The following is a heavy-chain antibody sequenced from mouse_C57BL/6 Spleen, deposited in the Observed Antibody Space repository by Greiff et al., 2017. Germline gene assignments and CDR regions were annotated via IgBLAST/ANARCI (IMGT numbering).Heavy chain of an antibody. J-gene: IGHJ2*01. CDR1: GFTFSSYG. Sequence: EVKVVESGGDLVKPGGSLKLSCAASGFTFSSYGMSWVRQTPDKRLEWVATISSGGSYTYYPDSVKGRFTISRDNAKNTLYLQMSSLKSEDTAMYYCARHEGQFITTVVAPFDYWGQGTTLTVSS. CDR3: ARHEGQFITTVVAPFDY. CDR2: ISSGGSYT. V-gene: IGHV5-6*01. D-gene: IGHD1-1*01.